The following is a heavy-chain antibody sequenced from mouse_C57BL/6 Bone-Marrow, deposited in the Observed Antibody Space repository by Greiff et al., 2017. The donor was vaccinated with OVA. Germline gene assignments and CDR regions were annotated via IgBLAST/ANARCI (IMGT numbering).Heavy chain of an antibody. V-gene: IGHV10-1*01. D-gene: IGHD2-10*02. Sequence: EVMLVESGGGLVQPKGSLKLSCAASGFSFNTYAMNWVRQAPGKGLEWVARIRSKSNNYATYYADSVKDRFTISRDDSESMLYLQMNNLKTEDTAMYYCVRYGPWYFDVWGTGTTVTVSS. J-gene: IGHJ1*03. CDR3: VRYGPWYFDV. CDR2: IRSKSNNYAT. CDR1: GFSFNTYA.